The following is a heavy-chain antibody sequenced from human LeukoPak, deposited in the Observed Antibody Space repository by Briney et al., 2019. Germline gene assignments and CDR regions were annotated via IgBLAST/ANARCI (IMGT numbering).Heavy chain of an antibody. CDR1: GGSFSGYY. J-gene: IGHJ4*02. CDR2: INHSGST. V-gene: IGHV4-34*01. Sequence: KPSETLSLTCAVYGGSFSGYYWSWIRQPPGKGLEWIGEINHSGSTNYNPSLKSRVTISVDTSKNQFSLKLSSVTAADTAVYYCARDAYYFDYWGQGTLVTVSS. CDR3: ARDAYYFDY.